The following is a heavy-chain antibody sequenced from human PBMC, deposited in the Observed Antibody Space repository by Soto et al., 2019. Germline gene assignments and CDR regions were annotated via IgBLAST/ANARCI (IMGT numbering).Heavy chain of an antibody. J-gene: IGHJ4*02. CDR1: GYGFTTYG. V-gene: IGHV1-18*01. Sequence: QVHLVQSGAEVKKPGASVKVSCKGSGYGFTTYGITWVRQAPGQGLEWMAWISAHNGNTNNAQKLQGRVTVTRETSTSTAYMELRGMRSDATAVYYCERGRYGDYWGQGALVTVSS. D-gene: IGHD1-1*01. CDR3: ERGRYGDY. CDR2: ISAHNGNT.